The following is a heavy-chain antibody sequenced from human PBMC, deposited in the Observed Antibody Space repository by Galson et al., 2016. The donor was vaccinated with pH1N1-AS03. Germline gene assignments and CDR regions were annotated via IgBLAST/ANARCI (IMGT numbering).Heavy chain of an antibody. Sequence: SLRLSCAASGFTFDDYTMHWVRQVPGKGLEWLSSVTWNSDKMVYADSVKVRFTTSRDNAKNTLYLQMNSLRAEDTAVYYCAKAAEFASTTYDFEYWGQGTLVTVTS. D-gene: IGHD5/OR15-5a*01. CDR1: GFTFDDYT. V-gene: IGHV3-9*01. CDR2: VTWNSDKM. J-gene: IGHJ4*02. CDR3: AKAAEFASTTYDFEY.